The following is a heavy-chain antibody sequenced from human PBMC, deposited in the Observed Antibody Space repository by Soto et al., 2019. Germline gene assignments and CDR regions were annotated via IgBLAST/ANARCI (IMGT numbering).Heavy chain of an antibody. J-gene: IGHJ5*02. D-gene: IGHD3-10*01. Sequence: EVPLVESGGGLVQPGGSLRLSCAASGFIFSSYWMHWVRQAPGKGLVWLSRIQSDGSSTTYADSVKGRFTISRDNARNTLYLQMNSLRVDDTAVYYCVRDYMERGRDSNWFDPWGQGTLVTVSS. CDR1: GFIFSSYW. CDR3: VRDYMERGRDSNWFDP. CDR2: IQSDGSST. V-gene: IGHV3-74*01.